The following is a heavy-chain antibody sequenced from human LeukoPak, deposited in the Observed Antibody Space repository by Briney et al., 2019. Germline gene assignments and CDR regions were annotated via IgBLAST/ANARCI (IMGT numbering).Heavy chain of an antibody. D-gene: IGHD3-10*01. Sequence: GRSLRLSCAASGFTFSSYEMNWVRQAPGKGLEWVANINQDGTEKYYVDSVKGRFTISRDNAKNSLDLQMNSLRVEDTGIYYCVKVAKYYYGSETYYFFEHWGQGTPVTASS. CDR2: INQDGTEK. CDR3: VKVAKYYYGSETYYFFEH. CDR1: GFTFSSYE. V-gene: IGHV3-7*01. J-gene: IGHJ4*02.